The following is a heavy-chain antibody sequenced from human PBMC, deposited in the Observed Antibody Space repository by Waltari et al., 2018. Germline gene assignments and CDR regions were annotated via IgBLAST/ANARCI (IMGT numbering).Heavy chain of an antibody. CDR3: ARNLHDYGDYYYYYYMDV. J-gene: IGHJ6*03. CDR1: GYSISSGYY. D-gene: IGHD4-17*01. V-gene: IGHV4-38-2*01. Sequence: QVQLQESGPGLVKPSETLSLTCAVSGYSISSGYYWGWIRQPPGTGLEWIGSIYHSGSTYYNPSLKSRVTISVDTSKNQFSLKLSSVTAADTAVYYCARNLHDYGDYYYYYYMDVWGKGTTVTVSS. CDR2: IYHSGST.